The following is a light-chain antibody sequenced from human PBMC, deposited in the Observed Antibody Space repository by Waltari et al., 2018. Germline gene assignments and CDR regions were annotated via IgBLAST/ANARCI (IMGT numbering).Light chain of an antibody. CDR2: EVL. Sequence: QSTLTQPASVSGSPGQSITISCTGSSRDIGAYNYVPWFQQHPDKVPTLLIYEVLNRPSGVSARFSGSKSGTTAFLTISGLQTDDEASDYCASYAGTNPYVFGTGT. CDR3: ASYAGTNPYV. CDR1: SRDIGAYNY. J-gene: IGLJ1*01. V-gene: IGLV2-14*03.